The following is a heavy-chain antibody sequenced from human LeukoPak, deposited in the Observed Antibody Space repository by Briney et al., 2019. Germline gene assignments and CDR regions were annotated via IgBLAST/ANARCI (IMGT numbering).Heavy chain of an antibody. CDR1: GFTVSSNY. J-gene: IGHJ3*02. V-gene: IGHV3-53*01. D-gene: IGHD6-6*01. CDR3: ARELIEYSSSSPFDAFDI. Sequence: PGGSLRLSCAASGFTVSSNYMSWVRQAPGKGLEWVSVIYSGGSTYYADSVKGRFTISRDNSKNTLYLQMNSLRAEDTAVYYCARELIEYSSSSPFDAFDIWGQGTMVTVSS. CDR2: IYSGGST.